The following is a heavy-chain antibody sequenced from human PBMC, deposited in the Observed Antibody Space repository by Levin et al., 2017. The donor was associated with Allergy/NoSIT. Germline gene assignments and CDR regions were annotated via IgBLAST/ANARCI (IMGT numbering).Heavy chain of an antibody. CDR3: ARLGSSWTFDY. Sequence: TGGSLRLSCAASGFTFSSYGMHWVRQAPGKGLEWVAVIWYDGSNKYYGDSVKGRFTISRDNSKNTVYMQMNSLRAEDTAVYYCARLGSSWTFDYWGQGSLVTVSS. V-gene: IGHV3-33*01. CDR2: IWYDGSNK. J-gene: IGHJ4*02. CDR1: GFTFSSYG. D-gene: IGHD6-13*01.